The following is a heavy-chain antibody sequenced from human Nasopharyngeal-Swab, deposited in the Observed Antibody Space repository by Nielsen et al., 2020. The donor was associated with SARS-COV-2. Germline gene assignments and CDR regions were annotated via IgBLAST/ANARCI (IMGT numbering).Heavy chain of an antibody. CDR1: GFTFSNYA. CDR3: ASSDYYDSSSYSHFDF. CDR2: IKQNGIEK. V-gene: IGHV3-7*01. D-gene: IGHD3-22*01. J-gene: IGHJ4*02. Sequence: GESLKISCAASGFTFSNYAMSWVRQAPGKGLEWVANIKQNGIEKYYVDSVKGRFTISRDNAKKSLYLQMNSLRAEDTAVYYCASSDYYDSSSYSHFDFWGRGTLVTISS.